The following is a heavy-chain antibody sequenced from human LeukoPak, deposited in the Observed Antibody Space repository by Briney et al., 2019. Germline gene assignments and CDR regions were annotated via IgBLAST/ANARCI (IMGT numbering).Heavy chain of an antibody. CDR2: ISAYNGNT. CDR3: ARDTGGSPYGDFHY. CDR1: VYTFSRYG. Sequence: ASVKVSCKAFVYTFSRYGVSWVRQAPGQGLEWMGWISAYNGNTNYAQKFQGRVTLTTDTSTSTAYMEVGSLRSDDTAVYYCARDTGGSPYGDFHYWGQGTLVTVSS. J-gene: IGHJ4*02. D-gene: IGHD4/OR15-4a*01. V-gene: IGHV1-18*01.